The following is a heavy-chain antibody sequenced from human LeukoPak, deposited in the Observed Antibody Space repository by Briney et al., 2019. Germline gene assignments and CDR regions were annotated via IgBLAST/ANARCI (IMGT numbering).Heavy chain of an antibody. V-gene: IGHV4-39*01. CDR1: GGSISSSSYY. Sequence: SETLSLTCTVSGGSISSSSYYWGWIRQPPGKGLEWIGSIYYSGSTYYNPSLKSRVTISVDTSKNQFSLKLSSVTAADTAVYYCATLAVAGTLDFDYWGQGTLVTVSS. D-gene: IGHD6-19*01. J-gene: IGHJ4*02. CDR3: ATLAVAGTLDFDY. CDR2: IYYSGST.